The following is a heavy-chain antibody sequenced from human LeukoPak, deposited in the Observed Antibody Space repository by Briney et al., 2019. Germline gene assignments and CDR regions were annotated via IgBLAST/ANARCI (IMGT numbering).Heavy chain of an antibody. J-gene: IGHJ6*03. CDR1: GYSISSGYY. V-gene: IGHV4-38-2*02. CDR2: IYHSGST. D-gene: IGHD4-17*01. CDR3: AREGSTVTLYYYYYMDV. Sequence: PSETLSLTCTVSGYSISSGYYWGWIRQPPGKGLEWIGSIYHSGSTYYNPSLKSRVTISVDTSKNQFSLKLSSVTAADTAVYYCAREGSTVTLYYYYYMDVWGKGTTVTISS.